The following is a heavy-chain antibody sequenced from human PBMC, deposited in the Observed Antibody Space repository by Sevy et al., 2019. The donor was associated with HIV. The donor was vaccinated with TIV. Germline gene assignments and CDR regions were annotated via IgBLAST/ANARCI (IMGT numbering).Heavy chain of an antibody. CDR1: GGSIKSDH. V-gene: IGHV4-59*08. Sequence: LSLTCTFSGGSIKSDHWNWIRQPPGKGLGWMGYVYYTGGTNYNPSLKNRVTISVDRTKNQFSLKLTSVTAADTAGYYCARRNDFDIWGQGTMVTVSS. CDR3: ARRNDFDI. CDR2: VYYTGGT. J-gene: IGHJ3*02.